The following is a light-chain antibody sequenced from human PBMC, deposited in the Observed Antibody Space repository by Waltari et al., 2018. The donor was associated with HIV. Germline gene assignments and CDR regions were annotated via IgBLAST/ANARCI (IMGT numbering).Light chain of an antibody. Sequence: NFMMTQHHSVSESPGKTVTISCTGSGGRIASNYVQWYQQRPGSAPTTVIYEDDQRPSWVPDRFSGSIDISSNSASLAISGLRTEDEADYYCQSYDNNCVYVFGGGTKVTVL. J-gene: IGLJ1*01. V-gene: IGLV6-57*02. CDR1: GGRIASNY. CDR2: EDD. CDR3: QSYDNNCVYV.